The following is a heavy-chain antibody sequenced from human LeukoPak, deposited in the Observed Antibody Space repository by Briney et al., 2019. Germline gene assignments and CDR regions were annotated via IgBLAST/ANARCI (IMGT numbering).Heavy chain of an antibody. V-gene: IGHV3-21*01. CDR3: ARVTGYSNSWSDY. CDR2: ISSSSSYI. CDR1: GFTFSSYS. J-gene: IGHJ4*02. Sequence: GGSLRLSCAASGFTFSSYSMNWVRQAPGKGLEWVSSISSSSSYIYYADSVKGRFTISRDNAKNPLYLQMNSLRAEDTAVYYCARVTGYSNSWSDYWGQGTLVTVSS. D-gene: IGHD6-13*01.